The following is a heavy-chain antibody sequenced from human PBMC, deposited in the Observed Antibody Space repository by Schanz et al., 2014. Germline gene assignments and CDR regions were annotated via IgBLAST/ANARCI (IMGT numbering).Heavy chain of an antibody. CDR3: AKCIGWYGRCAFDI. V-gene: IGHV3-53*01. Sequence: VQLVESGGGVVQPGRSLRLSYAASGFTVSSNYMSWVRQAPGKGLEWVAVIYSGGSTFYTDSVKGRFTISRDNSKNTLYLQMNSLIAEDTAVYYCAKCIGWYGRCAFDIWGQGTMVTVSS. D-gene: IGHD6-19*01. CDR1: GFTVSSNY. CDR2: IYSGGST. J-gene: IGHJ3*02.